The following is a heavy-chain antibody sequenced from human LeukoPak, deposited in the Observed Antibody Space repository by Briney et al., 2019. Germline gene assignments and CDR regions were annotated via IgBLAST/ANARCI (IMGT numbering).Heavy chain of an antibody. J-gene: IGHJ4*02. CDR3: ARNQQWLGDFFDY. D-gene: IGHD6-19*01. Sequence: ASVKVSCKASGYTFTSYDINWVRQATGQGLEWMGWMNPNSGNTGYAQKFQGRVTITRNTSISTAYMELSSLRSEDTAVYYCARNQQWLGDFFDYWGQGTLVTVSS. V-gene: IGHV1-8*03. CDR2: MNPNSGNT. CDR1: GYTFTSYD.